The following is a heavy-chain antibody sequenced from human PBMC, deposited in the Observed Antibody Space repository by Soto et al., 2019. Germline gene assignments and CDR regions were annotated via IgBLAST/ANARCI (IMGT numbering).Heavy chain of an antibody. CDR3: ALLGDRYFDY. CDR2: ISYDGSNK. V-gene: IGHV3-30*03. J-gene: IGHJ4*02. D-gene: IGHD1-26*01. Sequence: PGGSLRLSCAASGFTFSSYGMHWVRQAPGKGLEWVAVISYDGSNKYYADSVKGRFTISRDNSKNTLYLQMNSLRAEDTAVYYCALLGDRYFDYWGQGSLVTVSS. CDR1: GFTFSSYG.